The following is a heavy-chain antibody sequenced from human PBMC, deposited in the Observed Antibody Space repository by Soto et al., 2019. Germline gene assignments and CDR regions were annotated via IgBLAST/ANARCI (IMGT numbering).Heavy chain of an antibody. CDR1: GYTFTGYY. J-gene: IGHJ4*02. CDR2: INPNSGGT. D-gene: IGHD6-6*01. Sequence: ASVKVSCKASGYTFTGYYMHWVRQAPGQGLEWMGWINPNSGGTNYAQKFQGRVTMTRDTSISTAYMALSRLRSDDTAVYYCARTSIAARPYDYWGQGTLVTVSS. V-gene: IGHV1-2*02. CDR3: ARTSIAARPYDY.